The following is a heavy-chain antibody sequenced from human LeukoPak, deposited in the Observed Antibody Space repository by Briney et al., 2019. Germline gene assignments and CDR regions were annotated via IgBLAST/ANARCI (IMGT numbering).Heavy chain of an antibody. D-gene: IGHD6-19*01. V-gene: IGHV1-69*02. CDR2: IIPILGIA. Sequence: SVKVSCKASGGTFSSYTTSWVRQAPGQGLGWMGRIIPILGIANYAQKFQGRVTITADKSTSTAYMELSSLRSEDTAVYYCASTDSSGWYYFDYWGQGTLVTVSS. J-gene: IGHJ4*02. CDR1: GGTFSSYT. CDR3: ASTDSSGWYYFDY.